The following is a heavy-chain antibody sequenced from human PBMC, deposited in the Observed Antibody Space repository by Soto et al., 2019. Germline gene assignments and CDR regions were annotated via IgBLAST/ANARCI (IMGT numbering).Heavy chain of an antibody. D-gene: IGHD3-3*01. J-gene: IGHJ5*02. CDR1: GFIFSSHA. CDR2: VSGSGASV. CDR3: AKDLPVWSGYSCAANH. V-gene: IGHV3-23*01. Sequence: EVQLLESGGGFVKPGGSLRLSCEGSGFIFSSHAMSWVRQAPGKGLEWVSSVSGSGASVHLPDFLKGRFSSSRDNSKNSVYLEVNNLRVDDTAVYYCAKDLPVWSGYSCAANHWGQGTLVALSS.